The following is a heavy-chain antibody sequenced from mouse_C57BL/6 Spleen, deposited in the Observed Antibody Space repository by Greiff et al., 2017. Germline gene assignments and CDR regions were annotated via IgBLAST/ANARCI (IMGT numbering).Heavy chain of an antibody. J-gene: IGHJ4*01. V-gene: IGHV2-3*01. Sequence: QVQLKESGPGLVAPSQGLSITCTVPGFSLTGYGVSWVRQPPGKGREWLGVIWGDGSTNYHSALISSLSISKDNSKSQVFLKLNSLQTDDTATYYCAIFYYGSSLRAMDYWGQGTSVTVSS. D-gene: IGHD1-1*01. CDR2: IWGDGST. CDR3: AIFYYGSSLRAMDY. CDR1: GFSLTGYG.